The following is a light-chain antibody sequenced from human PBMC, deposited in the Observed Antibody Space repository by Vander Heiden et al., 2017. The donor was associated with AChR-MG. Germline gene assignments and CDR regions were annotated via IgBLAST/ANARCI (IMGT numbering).Light chain of an antibody. CDR2: GAS. Sequence: DIQMTQSPSSLSASVGDRVTITCRASQSITSYLNWYQQKPGKAPKLLIYGASSLQSGVPSRFSGSGYGTDFTLTISRLQPEDFATYYCQQRDTATWTFGQGTKVEIK. V-gene: IGKV1-39*01. CDR3: QQRDTATWT. J-gene: IGKJ1*01. CDR1: QSITSY.